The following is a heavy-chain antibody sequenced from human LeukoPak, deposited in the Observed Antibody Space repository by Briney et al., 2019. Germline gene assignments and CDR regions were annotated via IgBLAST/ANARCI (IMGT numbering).Heavy chain of an antibody. V-gene: IGHV1-69*13. CDR1: GGTFSSYA. CDR2: IIPIFGTA. CDR3: ARKFRGYSSSWHLDY. D-gene: IGHD6-13*01. J-gene: IGHJ4*02. Sequence: SVKVSCKASGGTFSSYAISWVRQAPGQGLEWMGGIIPIFGTANYAQKFQGRVTITADESTSTAYMELSSLRSEDTAVYYCARKFRGYSSSWHLDYWGQGTLVTVSS.